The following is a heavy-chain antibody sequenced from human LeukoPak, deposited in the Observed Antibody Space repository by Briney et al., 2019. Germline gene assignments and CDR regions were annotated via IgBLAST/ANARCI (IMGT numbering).Heavy chain of an antibody. V-gene: IGHV4-59*01. CDR3: ARYYDSSGYYLGWYFDY. CDR2: IYYSGST. CDR1: GGSISSYY. Sequence: SEILSLTCTVSGGSISSYYWSWIRQPPGKGLEWIGYIYYSGSTNYNPSLKSRVTISVDTSKNQFSLKLSSVTAADTAVYYCARYYDSSGYYLGWYFDYWGQGTLVTVSS. D-gene: IGHD3-22*01. J-gene: IGHJ4*02.